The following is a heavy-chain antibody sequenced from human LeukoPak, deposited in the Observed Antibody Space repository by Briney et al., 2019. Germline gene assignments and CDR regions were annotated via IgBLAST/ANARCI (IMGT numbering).Heavy chain of an antibody. J-gene: IGHJ3*02. CDR3: ARASYSGSYYTHDAFDI. D-gene: IGHD1-26*01. CDR1: GGSISSSSYY. CDR2: IYYSGST. V-gene: IGHV4-39*01. Sequence: PSETLSLTCTVSGGSISSSSYYWGWIRQPPGKGLEWIGSIYYSGSTYYNPSLKSRVTISVDTSKNQFSLKLSSVTAADTAVYYCARASYSGSYYTHDAFDIWGQGTMVTVSS.